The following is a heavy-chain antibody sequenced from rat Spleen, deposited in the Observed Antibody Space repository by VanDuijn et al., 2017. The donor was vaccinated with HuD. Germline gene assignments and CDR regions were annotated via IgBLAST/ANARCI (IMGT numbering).Heavy chain of an antibody. J-gene: IGHJ2*01. CDR3: ERPRNYGGPLDY. V-gene: IGHV5-7*01. D-gene: IGHD1-11*01. Sequence: EVQLVESDGGLVQPGRSLKLSCAASGFTFSDYYMAWVRQAPTKGLEWVATISYDGSNTYYRDSVRGRFTISRDNAKSTLYLQMDSLRSEDTATYYCERPRNYGGPLDYWGQGVMVTVSS. CDR1: GFTFSDYY. CDR2: ISYDGSNT.